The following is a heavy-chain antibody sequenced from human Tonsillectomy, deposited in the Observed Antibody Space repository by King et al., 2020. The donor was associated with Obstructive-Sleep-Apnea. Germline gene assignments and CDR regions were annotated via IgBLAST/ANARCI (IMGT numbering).Heavy chain of an antibody. Sequence: VQLVESGGGLVQPGGSLRLSCAASGFTFSNYAMNWVRQAPGKGLEWVSTISGRGGITYYADSVKGRFTISRDNSKNTLYLQMNSLRVEDTAVYYCAKGQPHHRGPPQMFDPWGQGTLVTVSS. CDR2: ISGRGGIT. V-gene: IGHV3-23*04. CDR1: GFTFSNYA. J-gene: IGHJ5*02. D-gene: IGHD6-13*01. CDR3: AKGQPHHRGPPQMFDP.